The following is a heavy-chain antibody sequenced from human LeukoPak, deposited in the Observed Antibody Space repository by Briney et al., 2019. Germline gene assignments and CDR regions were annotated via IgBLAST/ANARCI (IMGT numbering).Heavy chain of an antibody. Sequence: GGSLRLSCAASGFTFSSSAMSWVRQAPGKGLEWVSAISGSGRRTYYADSVKGRFSISRDNSKNTLYLQMNSLRAEDTAVYYCAKEGWDISDWYGKFDYWGQGTLVTVSS. D-gene: IGHD6-19*01. CDR1: GFTFSSSA. J-gene: IGHJ4*02. CDR2: ISGSGRRT. V-gene: IGHV3-23*01. CDR3: AKEGWDISDWYGKFDY.